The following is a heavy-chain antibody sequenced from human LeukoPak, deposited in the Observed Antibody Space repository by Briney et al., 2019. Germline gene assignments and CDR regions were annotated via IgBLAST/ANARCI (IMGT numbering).Heavy chain of an antibody. V-gene: IGHV4-34*01. Sequence: SETLSLTCAVYGGSFSGYYWSWIRQPPGKGLEWIGEINHSGSTNYNPSLKSRVTISVDTSKNQFSLKLSSVTAADTAVYYCATVDIVATIGDYWGQGTLDTVSS. J-gene: IGHJ4*02. CDR2: INHSGST. D-gene: IGHD5-12*01. CDR3: ATVDIVATIGDY. CDR1: GGSFSGYY.